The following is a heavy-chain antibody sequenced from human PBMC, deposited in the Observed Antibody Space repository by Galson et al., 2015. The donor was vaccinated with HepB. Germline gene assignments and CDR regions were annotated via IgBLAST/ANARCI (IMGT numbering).Heavy chain of an antibody. CDR1: GFIFSSYS. CDR2: ISRNGGST. V-gene: IGHV3-64D*06. Sequence: SLRLSCAASGFIFSSYSMHWVRQAPGKGLEYVSAISRNGGSTYYADTVKGRFAISRDNSKNTLYLQMSSLRPEDTSVYYCVGQSLGVVYWGPGTLVTVSS. J-gene: IGHJ4*02. CDR3: VGQSLGVVY.